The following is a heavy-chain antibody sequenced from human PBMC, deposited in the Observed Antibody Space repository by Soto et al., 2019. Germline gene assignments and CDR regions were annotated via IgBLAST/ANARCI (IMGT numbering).Heavy chain of an antibody. V-gene: IGHV1-8*01. CDR1: GYTFTSYN. D-gene: IGHD3-10*01. J-gene: IGHJ3*02. Sequence: ASVKVSCKASGYTFTSYNVNWARQATGQGLEWMGWMNPNSGNTGYAQKFQGRVTLTRNTSISTAYMEVSSLRAEDTAVYYCARDSWFGELDSFDIWGQGTMVTVSS. CDR2: MNPNSGNT. CDR3: ARDSWFGELDSFDI.